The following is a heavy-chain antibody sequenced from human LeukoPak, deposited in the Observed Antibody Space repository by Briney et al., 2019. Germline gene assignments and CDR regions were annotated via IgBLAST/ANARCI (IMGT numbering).Heavy chain of an antibody. CDR1: GFTFSSYA. CDR3: ARDALRYSGSFDDFDY. V-gene: IGHV3-21*01. Sequence: GGSLRLSCAASGFTFSSYAMSWVRQAPGKGLEWVSSISSRSSYIYSADSVKGRFTISRDNAKNSLYLQMNNLRAEDTAVYFCARDALRYSGSFDDFDYWGQGTLVTVSS. D-gene: IGHD6-6*01. CDR2: ISSRSSYI. J-gene: IGHJ4*02.